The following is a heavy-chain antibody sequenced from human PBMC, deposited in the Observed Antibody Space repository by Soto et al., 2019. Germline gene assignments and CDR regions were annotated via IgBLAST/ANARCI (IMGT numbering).Heavy chain of an antibody. CDR1: GGSISSGGYS. J-gene: IGHJ4*02. V-gene: IGHV4-30-2*01. CDR2: IYHSGST. CDR3: ARHTAMADYFDY. D-gene: IGHD5-18*01. Sequence: SETLSLTCAVSGGSISSGGYSWSWIRQPPGKGLEWIGYIYHSGSTYYNPSLKSRVTISVDRSKNQFSLKLSSVTAADTAVYYCARHTAMADYFDYWGQGTLVTVSS.